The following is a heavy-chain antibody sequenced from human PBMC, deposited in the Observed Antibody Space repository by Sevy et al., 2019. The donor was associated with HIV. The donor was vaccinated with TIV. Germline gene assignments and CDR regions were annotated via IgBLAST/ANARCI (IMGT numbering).Heavy chain of an antibody. V-gene: IGHV1-69*05. Sequence: ASVKVSCTASGGPFSSYALSWVRQAPGQGLDWVGGIIPISGTPNYAQKFQGRLTITTDDSTSTSYMERSNLRSEDTAAYFCAGDVTWRRKVVAFDTWGPGTLVTVSS. J-gene: IGHJ4*02. CDR2: IIPISGTP. D-gene: IGHD2-15*01. CDR3: AGDVTWRRKVVAFDT. CDR1: GGPFSSYA.